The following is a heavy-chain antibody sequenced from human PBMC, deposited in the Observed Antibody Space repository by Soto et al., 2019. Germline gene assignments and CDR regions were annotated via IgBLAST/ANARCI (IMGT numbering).Heavy chain of an antibody. CDR3: ARRRITGTPPHYYYGMDV. CDR2: INPNDGST. CDR1: GYTFTNYY. J-gene: IGHJ6*02. V-gene: IGHV1-46*01. Sequence: ASVKVSCKASGYTFTNYYMHWLRQAPGQGLEWMGIINPNDGSTSYPQKFQGRVTMTRDTSTSTVYMELSSLRSEDTAVYYCARRRITGTPPHYYYGMDVWGQGTTVTVSS. D-gene: IGHD1-7*01.